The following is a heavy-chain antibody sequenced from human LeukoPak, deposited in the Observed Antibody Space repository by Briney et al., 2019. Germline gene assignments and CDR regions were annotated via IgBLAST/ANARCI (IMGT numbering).Heavy chain of an antibody. Sequence: PGGSLRLSCAASGFTFSSYGMHWLRQAPGKGLEWVAVISYDGSNKYYADSVKGRFTIARDNSKNTLYLQMNSLRAEDTAVYYCAKDFGRGVAGPFDYWSQGTLVTVSS. V-gene: IGHV3-30*18. CDR3: AKDFGRGVAGPFDY. CDR2: ISYDGSNK. D-gene: IGHD6-19*01. J-gene: IGHJ4*02. CDR1: GFTFSSYG.